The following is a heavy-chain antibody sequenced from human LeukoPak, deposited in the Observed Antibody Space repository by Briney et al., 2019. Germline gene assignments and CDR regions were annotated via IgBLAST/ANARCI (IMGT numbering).Heavy chain of an antibody. CDR1: GFTLSSNW. J-gene: IGHJ6*03. V-gene: IGHV3-74*01. CDR2: INSDGSST. CDR3: ARSEYSSTWYGDYYYYYMDV. D-gene: IGHD6-13*01. Sequence: PGGSLRLSCVVSGFTLSSNWMHWVRQAPGKGLVWVSRINSDGSSTVYADSVKGRFTISRDNAKNTLYLQMNSLRADDTAVYYCARSEYSSTWYGDYYYYYMDVWGKGTTVTVSS.